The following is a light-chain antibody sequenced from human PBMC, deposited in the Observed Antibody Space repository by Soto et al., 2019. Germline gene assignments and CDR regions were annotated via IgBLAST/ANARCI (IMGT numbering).Light chain of an antibody. Sequence: QSALTQPASVSGSPGQSITISCTGTSSVVGSYIFVSWFQQHPGKAPKLMIYEGSKRPSGVSNRFSGSKSGNTASLTTSGLQAEDEADYYCCSYAGSSTYVFGTGTKVTVL. CDR1: SSVVGSYIF. V-gene: IGLV2-23*01. J-gene: IGLJ1*01. CDR2: EGS. CDR3: CSYAGSSTYV.